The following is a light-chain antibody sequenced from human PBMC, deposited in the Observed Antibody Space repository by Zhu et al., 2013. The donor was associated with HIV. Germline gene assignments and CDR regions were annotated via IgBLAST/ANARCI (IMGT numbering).Light chain of an antibody. V-gene: IGKV1-5*03. CDR1: QSIRSW. CDR3: QQYNSFPLT. CDR2: KAS. J-gene: IGKJ4*01. Sequence: DIQMTQSPSTLSASVGDKVTITCRASQSIRSWLAWYQQKPGKAPNLLIYKASSLESGVPSRFSGSGSGTEFTLTISSLQPDDFATYYCQQYNSFPLTFGGGTKVEI.